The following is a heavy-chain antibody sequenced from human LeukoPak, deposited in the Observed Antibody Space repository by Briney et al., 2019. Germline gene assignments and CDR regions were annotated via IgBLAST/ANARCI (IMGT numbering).Heavy chain of an antibody. D-gene: IGHD1-14*01. CDR2: IKQDGSEK. CDR3: ARDVLAAGATGTFDI. CDR1: TFTFSNYW. Sequence: GGSLRLSWAASTFTFSNYWMSWVRQAPGKGLEWVANIKQDGSEKYYVDSVKGRFTISRDNAKTSLYLQMSSLRAEDTAVYYCARDVLAAGATGTFDIWGQGTMVTVSS. V-gene: IGHV3-7*03. J-gene: IGHJ3*02.